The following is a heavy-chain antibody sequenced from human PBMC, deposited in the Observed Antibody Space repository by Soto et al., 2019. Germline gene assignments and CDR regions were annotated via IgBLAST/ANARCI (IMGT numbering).Heavy chain of an antibody. Sequence: GGSMRLSCAASGFTFSSYAMHWVRQAPGKGLEWVAVISYDGNNKYYADSVKGRFTISRDNAKNSLYLQMNSLRDEDTAVYYSARDAVMTTVITFFDYWGQGTLVTVSS. D-gene: IGHD4-17*01. V-gene: IGHV3-30-3*01. CDR1: GFTFSSYA. CDR3: ARDAVMTTVITFFDY. CDR2: ISYDGNNK. J-gene: IGHJ4*02.